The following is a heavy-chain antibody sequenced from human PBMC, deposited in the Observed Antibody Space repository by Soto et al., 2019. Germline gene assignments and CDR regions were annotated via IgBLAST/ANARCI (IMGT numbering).Heavy chain of an antibody. J-gene: IGHJ4*02. D-gene: IGHD6-6*01. CDR2: ISGSGGST. Sequence: PGGSLRLSCAASGFTFSSYAMSWVRQSPGKGLEWVSAISGSGGSTYYADSVKGRFTISRDNSKNTLYLQMNSLRAEDTAVYYCAKDPYSSSSGPFDYWGQGTLVTVSS. V-gene: IGHV3-23*01. CDR1: GFTFSSYA. CDR3: AKDPYSSSSGPFDY.